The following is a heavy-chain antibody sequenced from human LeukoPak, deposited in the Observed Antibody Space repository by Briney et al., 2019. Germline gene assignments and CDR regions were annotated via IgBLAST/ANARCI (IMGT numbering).Heavy chain of an antibody. J-gene: IGHJ4*02. V-gene: IGHV4-4*08. CDR1: GGSFSGYY. CDR3: ARTMEDGDYDY. D-gene: IGHD4-17*01. CDR2: IYTSGST. Sequence: PSETLSLTCAVYGGSFSGYYWSWIRQPPGKGLEWIGRIYTSGSTNYNPSLKSRVTISVDTSKNQFSLKLSSVTAADTAVYYCARTMEDGDYDYWGQGTLVTVSS.